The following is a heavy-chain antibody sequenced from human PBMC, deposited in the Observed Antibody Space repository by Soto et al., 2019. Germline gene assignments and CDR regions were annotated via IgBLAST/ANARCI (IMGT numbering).Heavy chain of an antibody. CDR2: IKSKADGGTT. V-gene: IGHV3-15*01. Sequence: EVQLVESGGGLVKPGGSLRLSCAASGLIVSNACMTWVRQGPGKGLEWVGRIKSKADGGTTDYAAPVKGRFTISRDDSKITLYVQINSLKSEDTAVYYCSSNKGPSSAYMDVWGKGTTVTVSS. CDR1: GLIVSNAC. J-gene: IGHJ6*03. CDR3: SSNKGPSSAYMDV. D-gene: IGHD6-6*01.